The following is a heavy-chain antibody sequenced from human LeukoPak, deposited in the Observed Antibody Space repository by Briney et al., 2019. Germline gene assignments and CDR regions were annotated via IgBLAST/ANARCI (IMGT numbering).Heavy chain of an antibody. D-gene: IGHD2-8*01. J-gene: IGHJ3*02. CDR1: GFTFSDYS. CDR3: GRGGNGIDI. V-gene: IGHV3-74*01. CDR2: INSDESNT. Sequence: PGGSLRLSCAASGFTFSDYSMKWVRQAPGKGLVWVSRINSDESNTNSYADSVKGRFIISRDNAKNTLYLQMNSLRAEDTAVYFCGRGGNGIDIWGQGTTVIVSS.